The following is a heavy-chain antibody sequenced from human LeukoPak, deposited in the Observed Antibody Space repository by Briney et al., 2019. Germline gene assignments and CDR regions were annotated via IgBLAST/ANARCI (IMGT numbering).Heavy chain of an antibody. CDR2: TYYRSKWYN. D-gene: IGHD6-19*01. CDR3: ASSVGSGWWYIDY. Sequence: SQTLSLTCAISGDSVSSNSAAWNWIRQSPSRGLEWLGRTYYRSKWYNDYAVSVKSRITINPDISKNQFSLQLNSVTPEDTAVYYCASSVGSGWWYIDYWGQGTLVTVSS. J-gene: IGHJ4*02. V-gene: IGHV6-1*01. CDR1: GDSVSSNSAA.